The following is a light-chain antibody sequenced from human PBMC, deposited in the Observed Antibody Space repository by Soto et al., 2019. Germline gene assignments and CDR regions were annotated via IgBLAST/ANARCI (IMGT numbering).Light chain of an antibody. V-gene: IGKV1-5*01. CDR3: QQDGTFSGT. J-gene: IGKJ4*02. CDR1: QRVSGW. CDR2: DAS. Sequence: DIQMPHSPSTLTASVGDTVTVTCRPRQRVSGWLAWYQQKPGEAPKLLIYDASALARGVPSSFSGSGSGIKFTLTVASLQDDDFATYYCQQDGTFSGTFGAGTKV.